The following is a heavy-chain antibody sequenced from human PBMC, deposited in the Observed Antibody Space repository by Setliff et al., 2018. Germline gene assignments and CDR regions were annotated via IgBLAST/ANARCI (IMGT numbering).Heavy chain of an antibody. CDR3: ARGLIVLPGPSGDMGYFDY. D-gene: IGHD2-8*01. Sequence: ASVKVSCKASGHTFTSYFMQWVRQAPGQGLEWMGMINPSGGYTIYAQKFQGRVTMTRDTSTSTVYLERSSPRSEDTAVYYCARGLIVLPGPSGDMGYFDYWGQGTLVTVSS. V-gene: IGHV1-46*01. CDR1: GHTFTSYF. CDR2: INPSGGYT. J-gene: IGHJ4*02.